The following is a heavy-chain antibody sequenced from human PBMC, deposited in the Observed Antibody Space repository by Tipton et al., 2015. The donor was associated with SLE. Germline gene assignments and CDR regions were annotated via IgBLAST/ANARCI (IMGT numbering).Heavy chain of an antibody. CDR2: ISPYNGLT. Sequence: QLVQSGAEVKKPGASVKVSCKASGYTCISNGITWVRQAPGQGLERMGWISPYNGLTYFAQKFQGRVTLTTDTSTSTAYMELRSLRSDDTAVYYGASSREGAFDIWGQGTMVTVSS. V-gene: IGHV1-18*01. CDR1: GYTCISNG. CDR3: ASSREGAFDI. J-gene: IGHJ3*02.